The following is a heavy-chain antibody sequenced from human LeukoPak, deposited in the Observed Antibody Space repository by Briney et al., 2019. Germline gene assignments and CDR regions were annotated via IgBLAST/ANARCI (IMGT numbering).Heavy chain of an antibody. Sequence: GGSLRLSCVVSGFTVSSYGMIWVRQAPGKGLEWVSAISRSGGITYYADSVKGRFTISRDNSKNTLYLQMNSLRADDTAVYYCAIYGGIYTGYFFYCGQGTLVTVSS. CDR3: AIYGGIYTGYFFY. D-gene: IGHD1-26*01. V-gene: IGHV3-23*01. J-gene: IGHJ4*02. CDR2: ISRSGGIT. CDR1: GFTVSSYG.